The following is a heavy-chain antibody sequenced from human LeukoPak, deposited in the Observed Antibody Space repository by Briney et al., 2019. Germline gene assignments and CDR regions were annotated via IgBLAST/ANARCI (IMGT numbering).Heavy chain of an antibody. V-gene: IGHV4-59*01. Sequence: SETLSLTCTVSGGSISSYFWSWSRQPPGKGLEWIGYIYYSGSTNYNPSLKSQVTISVDTSKNQFSLKLSSVTAADPAVYYCARVTDRSGYYPSYYYYYMDVWGKGTTVTVS. CDR2: IYYSGST. CDR3: ARVTDRSGYYPSYYYYYMDV. J-gene: IGHJ6*03. CDR1: GGSISSYF. D-gene: IGHD3-22*01.